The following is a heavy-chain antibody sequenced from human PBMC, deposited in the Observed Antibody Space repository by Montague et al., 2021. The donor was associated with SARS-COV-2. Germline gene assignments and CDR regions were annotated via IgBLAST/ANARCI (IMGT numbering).Heavy chain of an antibody. Sequence: SETLSLTCTVSGGSISDSNFHWGWIRQPPGKGLEWIGTLYYSGATYYXPSLKSQVTTSMDTSKNQFSLKLTSAIAADTAVYYCARLRGGTPGEHWGQGALVTVSS. CDR1: GGSISDSNFH. CDR3: ARLRGGTPGEH. J-gene: IGHJ4*02. D-gene: IGHD2-21*01. V-gene: IGHV4-39*07. CDR2: LYYSGAT.